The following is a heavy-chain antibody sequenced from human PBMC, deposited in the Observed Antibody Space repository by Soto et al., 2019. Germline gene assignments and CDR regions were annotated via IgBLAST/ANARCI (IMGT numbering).Heavy chain of an antibody. Sequence: PGGSLRLSCAASGFTFSSYSMNWVRQAPGKGLEWVSYISSSSTIYYADSVRGRFTISRDNAKNSLYLQMNSLRDEDTAVYYCARDPRRARDYYYYGMDVWGQGTTVTVSS. CDR3: ARDPRRARDYYYYGMDV. CDR2: ISSSSTI. CDR1: GFTFSSYS. J-gene: IGHJ6*02. V-gene: IGHV3-48*02.